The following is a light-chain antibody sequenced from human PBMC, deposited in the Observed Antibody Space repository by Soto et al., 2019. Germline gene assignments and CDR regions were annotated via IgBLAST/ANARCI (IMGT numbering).Light chain of an antibody. J-gene: IGLJ3*02. CDR2: EVS. Sequence: QSALTQPASVSGSPGQSITISCTGTSSDVGAYNYVSWYQQHPGKAPKLVIYEVSNRPSGVSNRFSGSKSGNTASLTISGLQAEDEADYHCSSFTTSSSEVFGGGTKLTVL. CDR3: SSFTTSSSEV. V-gene: IGLV2-14*01. CDR1: SSDVGAYNY.